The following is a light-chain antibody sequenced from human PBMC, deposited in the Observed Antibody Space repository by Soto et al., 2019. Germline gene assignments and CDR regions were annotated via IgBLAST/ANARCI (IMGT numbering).Light chain of an antibody. J-gene: IGKJ5*01. Sequence: IQVTQSPSTLSDCVGDRVTITVGPSQSVRIWLAWYQQKPGKAPKVLIWDASRLQRGVPSRFSGSGSGTGFPLTISSLQPDDSATYYCQHYNGYSTWTFGQGTRLEIK. CDR1: QSVRIW. CDR2: DAS. V-gene: IGKV1-5*01. CDR3: QHYNGYSTWT.